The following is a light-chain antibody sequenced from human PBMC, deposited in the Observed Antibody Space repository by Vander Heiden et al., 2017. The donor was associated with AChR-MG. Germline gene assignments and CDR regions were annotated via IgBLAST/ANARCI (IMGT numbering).Light chain of an antibody. CDR1: QSISSY. J-gene: IGKJ2*01. CDR2: AAS. Sequence: DIQMTQSPSSLSASVGDRVTITCRASQSISSYLNWYQQKPGKAPKFLIYAASSLQSGVPSRFSGSGSATDFTLTISRLQPEDFATYYCQQSDSTPYTFGQPTKLDIK. V-gene: IGKV1-39*01. CDR3: QQSDSTPYT.